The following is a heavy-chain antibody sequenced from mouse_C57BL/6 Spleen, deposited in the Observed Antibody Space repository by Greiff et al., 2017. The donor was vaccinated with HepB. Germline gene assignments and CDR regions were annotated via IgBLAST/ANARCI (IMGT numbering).Heavy chain of an antibody. D-gene: IGHD1-1*01. V-gene: IGHV5-12*01. J-gene: IGHJ2*01. CDR2: ISNGGGST. CDR1: GFTFSDYY. Sequence: DVQLVESGGGLVQPGGSLKLSCAASGFTFSDYYMYWVRQTPEKRLEWVAYISNGGGSTYYPDTVKGRFTISRDNAKNTLYLQMSRLKSEDTAMYYCARRGTTDYFDYWGQGTTLTVSS. CDR3: ARRGTTDYFDY.